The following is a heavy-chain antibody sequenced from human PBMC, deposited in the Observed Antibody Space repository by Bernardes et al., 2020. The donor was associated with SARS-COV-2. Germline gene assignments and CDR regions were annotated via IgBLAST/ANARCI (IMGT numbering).Heavy chain of an antibody. CDR1: GFTFSTYG. J-gene: IGHJ4*02. D-gene: IGHD2-2*01. Sequence: GGSLRLSCAVSGFTFSTYGMTWVRQAPGKGLQWVSFISGSGLSTYYADSVKGRFTISRDNPKNTMYLQMNSLRAEDTAIYYCAKAIAGGVIPAGILDYWGQGALVTVSS. CDR2: ISGSGLST. V-gene: IGHV3-23*01. CDR3: AKAIAGGVIPAGILDY.